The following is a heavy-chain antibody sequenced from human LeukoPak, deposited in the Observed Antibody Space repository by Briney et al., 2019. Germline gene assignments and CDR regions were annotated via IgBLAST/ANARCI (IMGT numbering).Heavy chain of an antibody. CDR2: IIPIFGAA. V-gene: IGHV1-69*13. CDR1: GGTFSSYA. J-gene: IGHJ4*02. CDR3: ARLLAVAGTTIDY. D-gene: IGHD6-19*01. Sequence: SVKVSCKASGGTFSSYAISWVRQAPGQGLEWMGGIIPIFGAANYAQKFQGRVTITADESTSTAYMELSSLRSEDTAVYYCARLLAVAGTTIDYWGQGTLVTVSS.